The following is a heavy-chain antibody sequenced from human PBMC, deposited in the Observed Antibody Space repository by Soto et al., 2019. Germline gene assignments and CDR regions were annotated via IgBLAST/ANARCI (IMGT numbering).Heavy chain of an antibody. Sequence: EVQLVESGGGLVQPGRSLRLSCAASGFTFDDYAMHWVRQAPGKSLEWVSGISWNSGSIGYADSVKGRFTISRDNAKNYLYLQMNSLRAEDTALYYCANDIWDGYGMDVWGQGTTVTVSS. CDR3: ANDIWDGYGMDV. D-gene: IGHD1-26*01. V-gene: IGHV3-9*01. CDR1: GFTFDDYA. CDR2: ISWNSGSI. J-gene: IGHJ6*02.